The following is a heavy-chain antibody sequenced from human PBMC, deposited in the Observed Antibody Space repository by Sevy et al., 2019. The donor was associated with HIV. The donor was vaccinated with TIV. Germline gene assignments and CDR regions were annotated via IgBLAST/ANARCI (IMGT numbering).Heavy chain of an antibody. V-gene: IGHV4-61*02. CDR3: AREGSSGWYGELDY. Sequence: SETLSLTCTVSGGSISSGTYYWSWIRQPAGKGLEWIGRIYTSGSTNYNPFLKSRVTISVDTSKNQFYLKLSSVTAADTAVYYCAREGSSGWYGELDYWGQGTLVTVSS. CDR1: GGSISSGTYY. J-gene: IGHJ4*02. D-gene: IGHD6-19*01. CDR2: IYTSGST.